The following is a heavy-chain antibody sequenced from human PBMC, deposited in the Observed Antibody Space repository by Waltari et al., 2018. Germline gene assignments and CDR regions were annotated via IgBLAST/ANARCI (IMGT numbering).Heavy chain of an antibody. V-gene: IGHV4-39*01. Sequence: QLQLQESGPGLGKPSETLSLTCTVSVATITNTSYILSSMLACPRHQLGGNAHIASWGRSLARRGKGLECIGRFSSGGRTYKNPSLKSRLTISVDTSKNRFSLNLSSVTVADTALYYCARHGGWEVDYWGQGALVTVSS. CDR2: FSSGGRT. CDR3: ARHGGWEVDY. CDR1: VATITNTSYILSSMLACPRHQLGGNAHIAS. D-gene: IGHD6-19*01. J-gene: IGHJ4*02.